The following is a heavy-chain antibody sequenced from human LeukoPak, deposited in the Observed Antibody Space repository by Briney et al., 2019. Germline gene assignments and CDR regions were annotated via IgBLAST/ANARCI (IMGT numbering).Heavy chain of an antibody. J-gene: IGHJ5*02. CDR2: IRYDGSSK. CDR1: GFTFSSYG. V-gene: IGHV3-30*02. Sequence: GGSLRLSCAASGFTFSSYGMHWVRQAPGKGLEWVAFIRYDGSSKYYADSVKGRFTISRDNSKNTLYLQMNSLRAEDTAVYYCAKDLVGATYRWGQGTLVAVSS. D-gene: IGHD1-26*01. CDR3: AKDLVGATYR.